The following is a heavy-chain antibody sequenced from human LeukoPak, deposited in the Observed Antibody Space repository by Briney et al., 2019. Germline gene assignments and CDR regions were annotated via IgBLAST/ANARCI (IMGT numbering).Heavy chain of an antibody. D-gene: IGHD6-13*01. Sequence: SETLSLTCSVSGDSISSRSYFWGWIRQPPGKGLEWIGSIYYSGSTYYNPSLKSRITISVDTSKNQFSLKLSSVTAADTAVYYCARVIQFGSWPDWFDPWGQGTLVTVSS. V-gene: IGHV4-39*07. J-gene: IGHJ5*02. CDR2: IYYSGST. CDR1: GDSISSRSYF. CDR3: ARVIQFGSWPDWFDP.